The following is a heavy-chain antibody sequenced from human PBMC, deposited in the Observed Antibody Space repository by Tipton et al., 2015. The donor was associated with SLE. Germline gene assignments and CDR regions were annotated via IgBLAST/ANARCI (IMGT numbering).Heavy chain of an antibody. V-gene: IGHV4-4*07. CDR3: ATVDTAMVTSFDY. CDR2: IYTSGST. J-gene: IGHJ4*02. Sequence: LRLSCTVSGGSISSYYWSWIRQPAGKGLEWIGRIYTSGSTNYNPSLKSRVTMSVDTSKNQFSLKLSSVTAADTAVYYCATVDTAMVTSFDYWGQGTLVTVSS. D-gene: IGHD5-18*01. CDR1: GGSISSYY.